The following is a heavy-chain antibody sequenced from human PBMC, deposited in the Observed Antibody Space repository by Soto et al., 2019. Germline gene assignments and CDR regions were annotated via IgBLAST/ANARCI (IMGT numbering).Heavy chain of an antibody. CDR1: GFTFSSYG. V-gene: IGHV3-33*08. CDR2: IWYDGSNK. Sequence: GGSLRLSCAASGFTFSSYGMHWVRQAPGKGLEWVAVIWYDGSNKYYADSVKGRFTISRDNSKNTLYLQMNSLRAEDTAVYYCARDSRYQLLSLGWWFDPWGQGTLVTVSS. J-gene: IGHJ5*02. CDR3: ARDSRYQLLSLGWWFDP. D-gene: IGHD2-2*01.